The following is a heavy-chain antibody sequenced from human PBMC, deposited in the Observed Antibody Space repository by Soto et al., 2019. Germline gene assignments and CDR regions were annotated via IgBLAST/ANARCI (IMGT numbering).Heavy chain of an antibody. CDR2: MHPTDGST. CDR3: ARDPLGYCSGGGCYYFDN. CDR1: GYTFTSYY. D-gene: IGHD2-15*01. Sequence: ASVKVYCKASGYTFTSYYLHWVRQAPGQGLEWMGIMHPTDGSTTFAQKFQGRVTMTRDTSTSTGYMELSSLGSEDTAVYYCARDPLGYCSGGGCYYFDNWG. V-gene: IGHV1-46*01. J-gene: IGHJ4*01.